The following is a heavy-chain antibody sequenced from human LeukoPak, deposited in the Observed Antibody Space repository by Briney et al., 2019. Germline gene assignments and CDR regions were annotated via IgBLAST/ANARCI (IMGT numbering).Heavy chain of an antibody. V-gene: IGHV3-23*01. D-gene: IGHD3-22*01. CDR3: AKDMARITMIVVVITDYYYYGMDV. Sequence: GGSLRLSCAASGFTFSSYAMSWVRQAPGRRLEWVSAISGSGGSTYYADSVKGRFTISRDNSKNTLYLQMNSLRAEDTAVYYCAKDMARITMIVVVITDYYYYGMDVWGQGTTVTVSS. CDR1: GFTFSSYA. J-gene: IGHJ6*02. CDR2: ISGSGGST.